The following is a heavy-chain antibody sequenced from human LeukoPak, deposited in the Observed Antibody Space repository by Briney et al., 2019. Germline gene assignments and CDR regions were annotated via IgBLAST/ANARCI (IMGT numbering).Heavy chain of an antibody. Sequence: SETLSLTCSVSGGSITSYYWSWIRLPPGKKLEWIGYIYYSGSTYYNPSLKSRATISLDTSKNQFSLQLRSVTAADTAVYFCARVPPYNSGYGGFDYWGQGTLVTVSS. D-gene: IGHD5-18*01. J-gene: IGHJ4*02. V-gene: IGHV4-59*01. CDR3: ARVPPYNSGYGGFDY. CDR1: GGSITSYY. CDR2: IYYSGST.